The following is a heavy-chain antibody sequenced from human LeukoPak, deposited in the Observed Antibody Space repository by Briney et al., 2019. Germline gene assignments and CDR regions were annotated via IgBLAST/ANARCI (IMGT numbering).Heavy chain of an antibody. CDR3: ARVAMIVVVTIDY. CDR1: GGSFSGYY. V-gene: IGHV4-34*01. Sequence: SETLSLTCAVYGGSFSGYYWSWIRQPPGKGLEWTGEINHSGSTNYNPSLKSRVTISVDTSKNQFSLKLSSVTAADTAVYYCARVAMIVVVTIDYWGQGTLVTVSS. CDR2: INHSGST. D-gene: IGHD3-22*01. J-gene: IGHJ4*02.